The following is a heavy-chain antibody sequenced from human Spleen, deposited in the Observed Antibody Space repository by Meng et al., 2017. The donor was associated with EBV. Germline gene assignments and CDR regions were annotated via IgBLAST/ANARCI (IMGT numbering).Heavy chain of an antibody. CDR2: LIPMLGAP. V-gene: IGHV1-69*06. D-gene: IGHD3-10*01. CDR3: ASESGRGYTPDY. J-gene: IGHJ4*02. CDR1: GGTFSSDA. Sequence: QVQLGQPGAGVKKPGSSVKVSCKTSGGTFSSDAISWVRQAPGQGLEWMGGLIPMLGAPNYAQKFQDRVTIIADKSTSIHYMELSSLRSDDTAVYYCASESGRGYTPDYWGRGTLVTVSS.